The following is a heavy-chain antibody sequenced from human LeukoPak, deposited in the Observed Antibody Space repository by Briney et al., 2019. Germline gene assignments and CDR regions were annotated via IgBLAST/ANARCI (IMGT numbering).Heavy chain of an antibody. J-gene: IGHJ4*02. Sequence: PGGSLRLSCAASGFTFSSYAMSWVRQAPGKGLEWVSAISGSGGSTYYADSVKGRFTISRDNSKNTLYLQMNSLRSEDTAVYYCATDREIDPRGVDYWGQGTLVTVSS. CDR1: GFTFSSYA. CDR2: ISGSGGST. V-gene: IGHV3-23*01. CDR3: ATDREIDPRGVDY. D-gene: IGHD2/OR15-2a*01.